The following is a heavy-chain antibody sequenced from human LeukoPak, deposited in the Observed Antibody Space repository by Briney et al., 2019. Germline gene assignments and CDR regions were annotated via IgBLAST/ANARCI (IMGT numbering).Heavy chain of an antibody. CDR1: GFTFSCYS. J-gene: IGHJ4*02. D-gene: IGHD2-2*01. CDR2: ISSSSSYI. V-gene: IGHV3-21*01. Sequence: GGSLRLSCAASGFTFSCYSMNWVRQAPGKGLEWVSSISSSSSYIYYADSVKGRFTISRDNAKNSLYLQMNSLRAEDTAVYYCAREYCSSTSCEEDYWGQGTLVTVSS. CDR3: AREYCSSTSCEEDY.